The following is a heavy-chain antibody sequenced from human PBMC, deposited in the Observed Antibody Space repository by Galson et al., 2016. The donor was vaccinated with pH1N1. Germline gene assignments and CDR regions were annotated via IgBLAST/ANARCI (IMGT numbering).Heavy chain of an antibody. CDR2: IIPTLGMT. V-gene: IGHV1-69*02. J-gene: IGHJ4*02. CDR1: GGTFRNYI. D-gene: IGHD3-22*01. CDR3: AINYNHSSGSLDS. Sequence: SVKVSCKASGGTFRNYIISWVRQAPGQGLEWMGRIIPTLGMTNYAQKFQGRVTITADISTSTAHMELSSLRSDDTAMYFCAINYNHSSGSLDSWGQGTLVTVSS.